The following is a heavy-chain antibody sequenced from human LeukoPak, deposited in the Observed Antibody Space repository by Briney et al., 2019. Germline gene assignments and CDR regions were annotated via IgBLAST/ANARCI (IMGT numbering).Heavy chain of an antibody. Sequence: GGSLRLSCAASGFDFRIYWMHWVRQAPGKGLVWVSRINSDGSGTYADSVKGRFTISRDNANNMLYLQMNSLRAGDTAVYYCTRDAQTCHSSGCWKPSDFWGQGALVTVSS. CDR2: INSDGSGT. CDR1: GFDFRIYW. D-gene: IGHD3-22*01. CDR3: TRDAQTCHSSGCWKPSDF. V-gene: IGHV3-74*01. J-gene: IGHJ4*02.